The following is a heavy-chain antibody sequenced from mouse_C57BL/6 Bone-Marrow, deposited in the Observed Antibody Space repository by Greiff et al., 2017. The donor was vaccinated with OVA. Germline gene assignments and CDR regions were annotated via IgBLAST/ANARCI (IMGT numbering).Heavy chain of an antibody. CDR1: GYTFTSYW. Sequence: QVQLQQPGAELVKPGASVKMSCKASGYTFTSYWITWVKQRPGQGLEWIGDIYPGSGSTNYNEKFKSKATLTVDTSSSTAYMQLSSLTSEDSAVYYCARNGNYVLYFDYWGQGTTLTVSS. V-gene: IGHV1-55*01. CDR3: ARNGNYVLYFDY. CDR2: IYPGSGST. D-gene: IGHD2-1*01. J-gene: IGHJ2*01.